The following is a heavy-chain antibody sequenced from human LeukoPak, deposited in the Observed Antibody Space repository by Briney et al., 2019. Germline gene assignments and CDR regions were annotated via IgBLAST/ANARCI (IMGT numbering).Heavy chain of an antibody. V-gene: IGHV1-2*02. CDR1: GYTFTGYY. D-gene: IGHD2-15*01. CDR2: INPNSGGT. J-gene: IGHJ5*02. Sequence: GASVKVSCKASGYTFTGYYMHWVRQAPGQGLEWMGWINPNSGGTNYAQKFQGRVTMTRDTSISTAYMELSRLRSDDTAVYYCARAPALYCSGGSCYPGVWFDPWGQGTLVTVSS. CDR3: ARAPALYCSGGSCYPGVWFDP.